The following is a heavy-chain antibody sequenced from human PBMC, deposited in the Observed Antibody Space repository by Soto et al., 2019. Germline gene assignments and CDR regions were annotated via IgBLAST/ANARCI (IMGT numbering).Heavy chain of an antibody. V-gene: IGHV3-48*03. J-gene: IGHJ5*02. CDR1: GFTFSSYE. CDR2: ISSGSSTV. Sequence: PGGSLRLSCAASGFTFSSYEMNWFRQAPGKGLEWVAYISSGSSTVCYACSVKGRSIIYRDNAKNSLYLQMNSLIIEDTAVYYCARASEYYESSGYSSWGRVTQLTVAS. CDR3: ARASEYYESSGYSS. D-gene: IGHD3-22*01.